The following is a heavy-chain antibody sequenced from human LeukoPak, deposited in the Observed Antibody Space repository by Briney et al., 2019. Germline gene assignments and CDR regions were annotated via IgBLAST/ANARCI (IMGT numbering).Heavy chain of an antibody. D-gene: IGHD3-10*01. Sequence: SETLSLTCTVSGGSISSYYWSWIRQPPGKGLEWIGYIYYSGSTNYNPSPKSRVTISVDTSKNQFSLKLSSVTAADTAVYYCARIYGSGSYYPYYFDYWGQGTLVTVSS. J-gene: IGHJ4*02. CDR2: IYYSGST. CDR1: GGSISSYY. CDR3: ARIYGSGSYYPYYFDY. V-gene: IGHV4-59*01.